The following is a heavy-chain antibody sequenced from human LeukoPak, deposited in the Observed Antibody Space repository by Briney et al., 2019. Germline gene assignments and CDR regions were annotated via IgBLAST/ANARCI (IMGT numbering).Heavy chain of an antibody. Sequence: ASVKVSCKASGGTFSSYAISWVRQAPGQGLEWMGGIIPIFGTANYAQKFQGRVTITADESTSTAYMELSRLRSEDTAVYYYARVGYSGYDSRPVFHYWGQGTLVTVSS. CDR3: ARVGYSGYDSRPVFHY. J-gene: IGHJ4*02. CDR1: GGTFSSYA. V-gene: IGHV1-69*01. CDR2: IIPIFGTA. D-gene: IGHD5-12*01.